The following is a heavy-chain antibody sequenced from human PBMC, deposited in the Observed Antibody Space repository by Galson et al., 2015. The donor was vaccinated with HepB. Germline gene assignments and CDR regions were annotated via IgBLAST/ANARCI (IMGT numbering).Heavy chain of an antibody. J-gene: IGHJ2*01. CDR3: ARSNKGLGSGHYGGGYFDL. CDR1: GFTVSGNY. CDR2: VYRGGGR. D-gene: IGHD4-23*01. Sequence: SLRLSCAASGFTVSGNYMTWVRQAPGKGLEWVSVVYRGGGRYYADFVQGRFTISRDDSKNTLYLQLNSLRVEDKAVYYCARSNKGLGSGHYGGGYFDLWGRGTLVTVSS. V-gene: IGHV3-66*01.